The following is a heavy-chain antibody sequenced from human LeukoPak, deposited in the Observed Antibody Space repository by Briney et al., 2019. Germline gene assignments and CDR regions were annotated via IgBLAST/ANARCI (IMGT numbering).Heavy chain of an antibody. CDR1: GFAFSNYW. CDR2: IKQDGSEK. J-gene: IGHJ6*04. D-gene: IGHD3-10*02. V-gene: IGHV3-7*01. Sequence: PGGSLRLSCAASGFAFSNYWMHWVRQAPGKGLEWVANIKQDGSEKYYVDSVKGRFTISRDNAKNSLYLQMNSLRAEDTAVYYCAELGITMIGGVWGKGTTVTISS. CDR3: AELGITMIGGV.